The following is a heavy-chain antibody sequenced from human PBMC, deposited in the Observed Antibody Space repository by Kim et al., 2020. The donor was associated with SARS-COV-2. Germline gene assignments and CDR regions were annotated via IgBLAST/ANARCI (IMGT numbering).Heavy chain of an antibody. V-gene: IGHV4-61*01. CDR3: AREQWVGATYYYYYAMDV. CDR2: IYYSGST. Sequence: SETLSLTCTVSGGSVGSGSYYWSWIRQPPGKGLEWIGYIYYSGSTNYNPSLKSRVTISVDTSKNQFSLKLSSVTAADTAVYYCAREQWVGATYYYYYAMDVWGQGTTVTVSS. D-gene: IGHD1-26*01. CDR1: GGSVGSGSYY. J-gene: IGHJ6*02.